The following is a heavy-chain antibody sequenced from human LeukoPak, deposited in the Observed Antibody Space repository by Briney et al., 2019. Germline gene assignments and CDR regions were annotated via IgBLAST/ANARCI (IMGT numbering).Heavy chain of an antibody. CDR2: IYHSGTT. Sequence: SETLSLTCTVSGYSISSGYYWGWIRQPPGKGLEWIGSIYHSGTTYYNPSLKSRVTISIDTSKNQFSLKLSSVTAADTAVYYCARRGQQLDFDYWGQGTLVTVSS. J-gene: IGHJ4*02. CDR1: GYSISSGYY. CDR3: ARRGQQLDFDY. D-gene: IGHD6-13*01. V-gene: IGHV4-38-2*02.